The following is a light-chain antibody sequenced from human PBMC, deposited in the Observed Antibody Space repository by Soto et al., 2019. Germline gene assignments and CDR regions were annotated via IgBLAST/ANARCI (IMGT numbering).Light chain of an antibody. CDR3: QQNYSTPQT. Sequence: TLSPSYLSASVGDRVTITSRASQSISSYLDWYQQKPGKAPKLLIYAASSLHSGIPSRFSGSGSGTDFTLTISRLQPEDFATYYCQQNYSTPQTFGQGTKVDIK. V-gene: IGKV1-39*01. CDR2: AAS. J-gene: IGKJ1*01. CDR1: QSISSY.